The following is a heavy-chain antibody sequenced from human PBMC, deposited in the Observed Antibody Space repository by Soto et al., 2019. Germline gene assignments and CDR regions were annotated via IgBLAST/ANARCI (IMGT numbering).Heavy chain of an antibody. D-gene: IGHD2-21*01. CDR1: GFTFNSYA. V-gene: IGHV3-30*04. Sequence: QVHLVQSGGGVVQPGTSLRLSCEGSGFTFNSYAMHWVRQAPGKGLEWVAAVTYDGSSEYYADSVKGRFTISRDNSKSTIDLHMKSISPGAEAAYYYARAVVSVDDSDAFDIWGQGTVVAVSS. CDR2: VTYDGSSE. CDR3: ARAVVSVDDSDAFDI. J-gene: IGHJ3*02.